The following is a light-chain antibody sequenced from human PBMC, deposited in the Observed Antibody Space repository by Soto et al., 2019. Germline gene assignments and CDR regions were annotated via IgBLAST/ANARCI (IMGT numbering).Light chain of an antibody. V-gene: IGKV3-11*01. Sequence: EIVLTQSPATLSLSPGERATLSCRASQSVSSYLAWYQQKPGQPPRLLIYDSSNRANGVPARFGGSGSGTDFTLTIDSLEPEDFAVYYCQQRNVWPPITFGQGTRLEIK. CDR1: QSVSSY. CDR2: DSS. J-gene: IGKJ5*01. CDR3: QQRNVWPPIT.